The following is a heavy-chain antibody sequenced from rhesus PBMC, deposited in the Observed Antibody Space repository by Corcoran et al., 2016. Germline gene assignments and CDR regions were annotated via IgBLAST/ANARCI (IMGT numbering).Heavy chain of an antibody. CDR3: ARESGEGY. J-gene: IGHJ4*01. Sequence: QVQLQESGPRLVQPSETLSLTCDVSGVSISSHWWSWVRQPPGKGLEWIGERNGNSRNTYYKHSLKSRRYSSKDASKNQFSLKLSSVTAADTAVYYCARESGEGYWGQGVLVTVAS. D-gene: IGHD1-44*02. V-gene: IGHV4-80*01. CDR1: GVSISSHW. CDR2: RNGNSRNT.